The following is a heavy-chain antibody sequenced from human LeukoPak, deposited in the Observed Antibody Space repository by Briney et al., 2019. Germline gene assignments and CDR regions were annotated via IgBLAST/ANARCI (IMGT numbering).Heavy chain of an antibody. Sequence: SETLSLTCTVSGDSISSYYWSWIRQPPGKGLEWIGYIHYSGNPNYNPSLKSRVRISVDTSKNQFSLNLTSVTAADTAVYYCARDRDGYNRVDNWGQGTLVIVSS. J-gene: IGHJ4*02. CDR3: ARDRDGYNRVDN. V-gene: IGHV4-59*01. CDR2: IHYSGNP. CDR1: GDSISSYY. D-gene: IGHD5-24*01.